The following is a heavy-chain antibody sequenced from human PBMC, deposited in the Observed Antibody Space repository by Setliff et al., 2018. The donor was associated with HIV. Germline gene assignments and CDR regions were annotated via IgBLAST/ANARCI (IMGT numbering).Heavy chain of an antibody. J-gene: IGHJ4*02. D-gene: IGHD3-3*01. Sequence: SETLSLTCAVSGYSITSGYYWGWIRQPPGKGLEFIGSIYRTGKTYYSPSLKSRVTISIDTSKSQFSLKLNSVTAADTAVYYCARDQSDWFYWGQGTLVTVSS. CDR3: ARDQSDWFY. V-gene: IGHV4-38-2*02. CDR1: GYSITSGYY. CDR2: IYRTGKT.